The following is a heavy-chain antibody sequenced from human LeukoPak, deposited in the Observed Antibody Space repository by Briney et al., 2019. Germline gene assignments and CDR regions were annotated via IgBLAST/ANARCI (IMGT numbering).Heavy chain of an antibody. D-gene: IGHD3-22*01. CDR1: GYTFSRYG. CDR2: IWDDGSNK. Sequence: AGRSLRLSCAASGYTFSRYGMHWVRQAPGKGLDWVGVIWDDGSNKYYADTVKGQFTISRDNSKNTLYLQMNSLRVEDTAMYYCVIDPQKNYRDSSGYFLWGQGTLVTVSS. J-gene: IGHJ4*02. V-gene: IGHV3-33*01. CDR3: VIDPQKNYRDSSGYFL.